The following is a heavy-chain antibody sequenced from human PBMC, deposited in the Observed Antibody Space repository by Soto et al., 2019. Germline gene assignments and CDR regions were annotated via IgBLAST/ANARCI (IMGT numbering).Heavy chain of an antibody. V-gene: IGHV4-34*01. CDR2: INHSGST. Sequence: PSETLSLTCAVYGGSFSGYYWSWIRQPPGKGLEWIGEINHSGSTNYNPSLKSRVTISVDTSKNQFSLKLSSVTAADTAVYYCARVSKRYQRLVYFDFWGQGTLVTV. D-gene: IGHD2-2*01. CDR3: ARVSKRYQRLVYFDF. J-gene: IGHJ4*02. CDR1: GGSFSGYY.